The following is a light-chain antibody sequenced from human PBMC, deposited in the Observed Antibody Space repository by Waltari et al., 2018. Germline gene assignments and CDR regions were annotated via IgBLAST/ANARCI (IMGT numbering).Light chain of an antibody. CDR1: QSVSSF. J-gene: IGKJ4*01. CDR2: GAS. CDR3: QQYNDWPPLT. Sequence: EVVMTQSPATLSLSPGERATLSCRASQSVSSFLAWYQQKPGQAPRLLIYGASTRATGIPARVRGSGSGTEFTLTISSLQSEDFAVYYCQQYNDWPPLTFGGGTKVEIK. V-gene: IGKV3-15*01.